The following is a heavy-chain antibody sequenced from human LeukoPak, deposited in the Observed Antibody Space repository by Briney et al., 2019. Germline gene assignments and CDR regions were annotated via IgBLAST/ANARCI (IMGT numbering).Heavy chain of an antibody. CDR1: GGSISSYY. D-gene: IGHD3-9*01. CDR2: IYTSGST. V-gene: IGHV4-4*07. CDR3: ARDLRDYDILTGNYYYYMDV. J-gene: IGHJ6*03. Sequence: SETLSLTCTVSGGSISSYYWSWTRQPAGKGLEWIGRIYTSGSTNYNPSLKSRVTMSVGTSKNQFSLKLSSVTAADTAVYYCARDLRDYDILTGNYYYYMDVWGKGTTVTIPS.